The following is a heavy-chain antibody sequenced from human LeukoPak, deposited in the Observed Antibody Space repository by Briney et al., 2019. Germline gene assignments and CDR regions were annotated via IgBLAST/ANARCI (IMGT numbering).Heavy chain of an antibody. V-gene: IGHV3-11*01. D-gene: IGHD3-9*01. Sequence: GGSLRLSCAASGFTFSNYHMTWIRQAPGKGLEWVSYISPTGSSIYYADSVEGRFTISRDNAKNSLYLQMNSLRAEDTAVYYCARQSEIFDYWGQGTLVTVSS. CDR3: ARQSEIFDY. CDR1: GFTFSNYH. J-gene: IGHJ4*02. CDR2: ISPTGSSI.